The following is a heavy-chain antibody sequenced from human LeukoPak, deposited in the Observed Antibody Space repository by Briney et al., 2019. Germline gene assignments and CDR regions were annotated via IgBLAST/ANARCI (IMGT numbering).Heavy chain of an antibody. Sequence: GGSLRLSCAASRFTFSSYGIHWVRQAPGKGLEWVAVVSYDGGNKYYADSVKGRFTISRDNSQNTVYLQMNSLRAEDTAVYYCAKRAGQYGMDVWGQGTTVTVSS. CDR1: RFTFSSYG. CDR3: AKRAGQYGMDV. J-gene: IGHJ6*02. D-gene: IGHD4/OR15-4a*01. V-gene: IGHV3-30*18. CDR2: VSYDGGNK.